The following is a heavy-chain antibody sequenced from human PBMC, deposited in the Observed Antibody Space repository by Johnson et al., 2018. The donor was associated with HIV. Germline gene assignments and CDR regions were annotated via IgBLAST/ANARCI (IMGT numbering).Heavy chain of an antibody. CDR2: IYSGGST. J-gene: IGHJ3*02. V-gene: IGHV3-66*01. Sequence: VQLVESEGGLVQPGGSLRLSCAASGFTVSSNYMSWVRQAPGKGLEWVSVIYSGGSTYYAYSVKGRFTISRDNSKNTLYLQMNSLRVEDTAVYYCASEVRGVLDIWGQGTMVTVSS. CDR1: GFTVSSNY. D-gene: IGHD3-10*01. CDR3: ASEVRGVLDI.